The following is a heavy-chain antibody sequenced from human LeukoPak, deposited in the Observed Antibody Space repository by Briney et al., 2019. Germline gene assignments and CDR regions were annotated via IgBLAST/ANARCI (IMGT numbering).Heavy chain of an antibody. Sequence: PSETLSLTCTVSGGSISSSSYYWGWIRQPPGKGLEWIGSIYYSGSTYYNPSLKSRVTISVDTSKNQFSLKLSSVTAADTAVYYCAREGYSGYEEPPYWGQGTLVTVSS. CDR1: GGSISSSSYY. V-gene: IGHV4-39*07. D-gene: IGHD5-12*01. CDR3: AREGYSGYEEPPY. CDR2: IYYSGST. J-gene: IGHJ4*02.